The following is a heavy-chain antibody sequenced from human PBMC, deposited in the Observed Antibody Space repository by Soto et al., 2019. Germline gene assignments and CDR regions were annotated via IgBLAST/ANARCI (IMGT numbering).Heavy chain of an antibody. CDR1: GGSFSGYY. CDR3: ARRRVCSSTSCYKHAFDI. Sequence: PSETLSLTCAVYGGSFSGYYWSWIRQPPGKGLEWIGEINHSGSTNYNPSLKSRVTISVDTSKNQFSLKLSSVTAADTAVYYCARRRVCSSTSCYKHAFDIWGQGTMVTVSS. J-gene: IGHJ3*02. CDR2: INHSGST. V-gene: IGHV4-34*01. D-gene: IGHD2-2*02.